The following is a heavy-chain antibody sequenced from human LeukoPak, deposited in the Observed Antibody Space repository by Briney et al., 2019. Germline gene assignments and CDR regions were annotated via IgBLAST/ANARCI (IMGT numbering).Heavy chain of an antibody. CDR2: ISSSSSYI. CDR1: GFTFSSYS. V-gene: IGHV3-21*04. CDR3: AKGSRAVAGPNDY. D-gene: IGHD6-19*01. J-gene: IGHJ4*02. Sequence: NAGGSLRLSCAASGFTFSSYSMNWVRQAPGKGLEWVSSISSSSSYIYYADSVKGRFTISRDNAKNSLYLQMNSLRAEDTAVYYCAKGSRAVAGPNDYWGQGTLVTVSS.